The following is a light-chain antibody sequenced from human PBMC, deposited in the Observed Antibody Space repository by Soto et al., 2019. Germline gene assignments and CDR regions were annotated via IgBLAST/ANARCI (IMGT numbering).Light chain of an antibody. Sequence: IVMTQSPVTLSVSPGERVSLSCRASQSIGSSLAWYQQKRGQAPRLLIYGASTRATGIPGRFSGRGSGTEFTLTISGLQSGDFAVYYCQHYTNWPPITFGQGTRLEIK. CDR1: QSIGSS. CDR2: GAS. J-gene: IGKJ5*01. V-gene: IGKV3-15*01. CDR3: QHYTNWPPIT.